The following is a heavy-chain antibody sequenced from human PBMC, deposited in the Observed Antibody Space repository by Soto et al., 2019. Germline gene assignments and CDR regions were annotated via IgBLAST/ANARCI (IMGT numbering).Heavy chain of an antibody. J-gene: IGHJ4*02. CDR1: GYFFNDYH. V-gene: IGHV1-2*02. D-gene: IGHD2-2*02. Sequence: SSVKVSCKTSGYFFNDYHMPWMAQAPGQGLEWLGWINPTTGGTNYPQKFQGRVTMTRDTSISTAYMELSSLRSGDTAVYFCARKNRQYHFYFWGQGTLVTGSS. CDR3: ARKNRQYHFYF. CDR2: INPTTGGT.